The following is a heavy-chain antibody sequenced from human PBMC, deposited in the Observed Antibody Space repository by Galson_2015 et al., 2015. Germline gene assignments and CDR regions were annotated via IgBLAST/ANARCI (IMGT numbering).Heavy chain of an antibody. CDR2: INAGNGNT. D-gene: IGHD3-16*01. J-gene: IGHJ3*02. V-gene: IGHV1-3*01. Sequence: SVKVSCKASGYTFTSYAMHWVRQAPGQRLEWMGWINAGNGNTKYSQKFQGRVTITRDTSASTAYMELSSLRSEDTAVYYCALPWGVTTYAFDIWVQGTMVTVSS. CDR1: GYTFTSYA. CDR3: ALPWGVTTYAFDI.